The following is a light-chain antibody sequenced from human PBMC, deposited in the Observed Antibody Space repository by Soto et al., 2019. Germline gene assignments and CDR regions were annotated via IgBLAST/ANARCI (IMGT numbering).Light chain of an antibody. CDR2: GNN. CDR3: HSYDSRLSGSV. V-gene: IGLV1-40*01. CDR1: KSNIGGGYD. Sequence: QSVLTQPPSVSGAPGQRVTLSCTGNKSNIGGGYDVHWYQQLPGTDPKLLIYGNNNRPSGVPDRFSGSKSYASASLAITGLQSEDEADYYCHSYDSRLSGSVFGGGTKLTVL. J-gene: IGLJ2*01.